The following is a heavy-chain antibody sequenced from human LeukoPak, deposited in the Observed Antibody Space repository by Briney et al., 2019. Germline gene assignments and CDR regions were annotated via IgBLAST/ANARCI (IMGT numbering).Heavy chain of an antibody. J-gene: IGHJ3*01. CDR3: ARDHGSKIVVANAFDF. CDR1: GYTFTGYY. Sequence: LGASVKVSCKASGYTFTGYYMHWVRQAPGQGLEWMGRINPNSGGTNYAQKFQGRVTMTRDTSITTAYMELSRLRSDDTAVYYCARDHGSKIVVANAFDFWGQGTMVTVSS. CDR2: INPNSGGT. D-gene: IGHD3-22*01. V-gene: IGHV1-2*06.